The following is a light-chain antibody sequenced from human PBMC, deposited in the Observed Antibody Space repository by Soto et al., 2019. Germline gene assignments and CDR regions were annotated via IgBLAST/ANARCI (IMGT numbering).Light chain of an antibody. Sequence: QSVLTQPASVSGSPGQSITISCTGSSSDVGAYNFVSWYQHHPGKAPKLILYEVTTRPSGVSSRFSGSKSGNTASLTISGLQADDEASYYCSSYTSSNTPDVFGTGTKVTVL. J-gene: IGLJ1*01. CDR3: SSYTSSNTPDV. V-gene: IGLV2-14*01. CDR2: EVT. CDR1: SSDVGAYNF.